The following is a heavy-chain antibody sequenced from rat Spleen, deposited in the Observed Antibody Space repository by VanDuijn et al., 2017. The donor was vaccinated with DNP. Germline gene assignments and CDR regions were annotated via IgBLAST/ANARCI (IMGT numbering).Heavy chain of an antibody. CDR2: IWAGGST. J-gene: IGHJ4*01. Sequence: QVQLEESGPGLMQPSETLSLTCTVSGFSLTSNGVGWVRQPLGKGLVWMGTIWAGGSTNYNSAVQSRLSISRDTSKSQVFLKMNSLQPEDTGTYYCARQAPAATWAMDAWGQGTSVTVSS. CDR3: ARQAPAATWAMDA. V-gene: IGHV2-72*01. D-gene: IGHD1-2*01. CDR1: GFSLTSNG.